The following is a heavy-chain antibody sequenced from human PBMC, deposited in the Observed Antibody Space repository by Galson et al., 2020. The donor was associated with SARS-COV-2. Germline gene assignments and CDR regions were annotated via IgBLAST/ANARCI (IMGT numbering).Heavy chain of an antibody. CDR3: GRDVTTVTKFSDYDMDV. J-gene: IGHJ6*02. D-gene: IGHD4-17*01. Sequence: ASVKVSCKASGYTFVDHYIHWVRQAPGQRLEWMGWINPNNGATNYAQKFQDRVTMTRDTSISTAYMDLSRLRSDDTAVYYCGRDVTTVTKFSDYDMDVWGQGTTVTVSS. CDR2: INPNNGAT. V-gene: IGHV1-2*02. CDR1: GYTFVDHY.